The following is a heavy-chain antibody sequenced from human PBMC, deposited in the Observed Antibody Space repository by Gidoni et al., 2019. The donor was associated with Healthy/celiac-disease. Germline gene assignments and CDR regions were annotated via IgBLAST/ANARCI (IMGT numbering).Heavy chain of an antibody. V-gene: IGHV4-4*02. CDR2: IYHSGST. J-gene: IGHJ6*02. CDR3: ARIVVVPAAPTYYGMDV. D-gene: IGHD2-2*01. CDR1: GCSISSSNW. Sequence: QVQLQESGPGLVKPSGTLSLTCAVSGCSISSSNWWCWVRQPPGKGLEWIGEIYHSGSTNYNPSLKSRVTISVDKSKNQFSLKLSSVTAADTAVYYCARIVVVPAAPTYYGMDVWGQGTTVTVSS.